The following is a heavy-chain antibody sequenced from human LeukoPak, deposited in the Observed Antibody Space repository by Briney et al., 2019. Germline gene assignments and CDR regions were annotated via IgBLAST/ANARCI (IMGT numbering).Heavy chain of an antibody. CDR2: MNPNSGNT. Sequence: ASVKVSCKASGYTFTSYDINWVRRATGQGLEWMGWMNPNSGNTGYAQKFQGRVTITRNTSISTAYMELSSLRSEDTAFYYCARGRVGPSRRTGTMVWFDPWGQGTLVTVSS. D-gene: IGHD1-7*01. CDR1: GYTFTSYD. V-gene: IGHV1-8*03. J-gene: IGHJ5*02. CDR3: ARGRVGPSRRTGTMVWFDP.